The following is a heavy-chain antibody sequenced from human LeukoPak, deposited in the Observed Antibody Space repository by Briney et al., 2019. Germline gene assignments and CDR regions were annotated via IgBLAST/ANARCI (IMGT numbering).Heavy chain of an antibody. CDR3: TTGFFGVVNDAFDI. D-gene: IGHD3-3*01. CDR1: GFTFSNAW. CDR2: IYSKTDGGTT. V-gene: IGHV3-15*01. Sequence: PGGSLRLSCAASGFTFSNAWMNWVRQAPGKGLEWVGRIYSKTDGGTTDYAAPVKGRFTISRDDSKNTLYLQKNSLKTEDTALYYCTTGFFGVVNDAFDIWGQVTMVTVSS. J-gene: IGHJ3*02.